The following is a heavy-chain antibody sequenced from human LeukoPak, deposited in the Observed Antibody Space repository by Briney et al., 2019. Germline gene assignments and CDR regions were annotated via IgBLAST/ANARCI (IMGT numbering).Heavy chain of an antibody. CDR2: IYYSGST. V-gene: IGHV4-39*02. Sequence: PSETLSLTCTVSGGSISSSSYCWGWIRQPPGKGLEWIGSIYYSGSTYYNPSLRSRVTISVDTSKNQFSLKLSSVTAADTAVYYCAREEGDGYNHNYFDYWGQGTLVTVSS. D-gene: IGHD5-24*01. J-gene: IGHJ4*02. CDR3: AREEGDGYNHNYFDY. CDR1: GGSISSSSYC.